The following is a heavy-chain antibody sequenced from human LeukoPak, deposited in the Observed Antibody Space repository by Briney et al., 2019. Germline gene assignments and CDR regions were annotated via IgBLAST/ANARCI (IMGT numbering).Heavy chain of an antibody. CDR3: ARNWEDYDSSGYYSDY. J-gene: IGHJ4*02. D-gene: IGHD3-22*01. CDR2: INPNSGGT. V-gene: IGHV1-2*02. CDR1: GYTFTGYY. Sequence: ASVKVSCKASGYTFTGYYMHWVRQAPGQGLEWMGWINPNSGGTNYAQKFQGRVTMTRDTSISTAYMELSRLRSDDTAVYYCARNWEDYDSSGYYSDYRGQGTLVTVSS.